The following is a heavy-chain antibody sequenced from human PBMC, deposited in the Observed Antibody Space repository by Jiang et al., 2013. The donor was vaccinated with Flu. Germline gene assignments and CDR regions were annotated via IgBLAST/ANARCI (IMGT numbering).Heavy chain of an antibody. J-gene: IGHJ6*02. Sequence: QSGSELKKPGASVKVPCKASGYTFTSYAMNWVRQAPGQGLEWMGWINTNTGNPTYAQGFTGRFVFSLDTSVSTAYLQISSLKAEDTAVYYCARDLWESSGWYGWEREDYYYGMDVWGQGTTVTVSS. V-gene: IGHV7-4-1*02. CDR2: INTNTGNP. D-gene: IGHD6-19*01. CDR1: GYTFTSYA. CDR3: ARDLWESSGWYGWEREDYYYGMDV.